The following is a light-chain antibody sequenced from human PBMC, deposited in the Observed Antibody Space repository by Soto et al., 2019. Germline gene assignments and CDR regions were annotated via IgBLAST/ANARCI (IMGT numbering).Light chain of an antibody. J-gene: IGLJ2*01. V-gene: IGLV2-14*01. CDR2: DVS. CDR1: SSDVGGYNY. CDR3: SSYTSSSTLL. Sequence: QSALTQPASVSGSPGQSITISCTGTSSDVGGYNYVSWYQQHPVKAPKLMIYDVSNRPSGVSNRFSGSKSGNTASLTISGLQAEDEADYYCSSYTSSSTLLFGGGTKLTVL.